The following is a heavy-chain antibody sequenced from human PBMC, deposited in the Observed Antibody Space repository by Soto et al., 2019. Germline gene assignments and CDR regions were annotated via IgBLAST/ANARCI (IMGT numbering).Heavy chain of an antibody. CDR2: IYPGDSDT. CDR3: ARQEIAAAGTWGQFDP. J-gene: IGHJ5*02. Sequence: GESLKISCKGSGYGFTSYWIGWVRQMPGKGLEWMGIIYPGDSDTRYSPSFQGQVTISADKSISTAYLQWSSLKASDTAMYYCARQEIAAAGTWGQFDPWGQGTLVTVSS. V-gene: IGHV5-51*01. CDR1: GYGFTSYW. D-gene: IGHD6-13*01.